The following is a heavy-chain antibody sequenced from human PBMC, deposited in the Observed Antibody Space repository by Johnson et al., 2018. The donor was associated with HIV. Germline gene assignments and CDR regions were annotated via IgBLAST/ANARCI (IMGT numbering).Heavy chain of an antibody. Sequence: QMLLVESGGGVVQPGRSLRLSCAASGFTFSSYAMHWVHQAPGKGLEWVAVISYDGSNKYYADSVKGRFTISRDNSKNTLYLQMNSLRADDTAVYYCARDGRDLVTRGGFDIWGPGTVVTVSS. D-gene: IGHD5-18*01. CDR2: ISYDGSNK. V-gene: IGHV3-30-3*01. J-gene: IGHJ3*02. CDR1: GFTFSSYA. CDR3: ARDGRDLVTRGGFDI.